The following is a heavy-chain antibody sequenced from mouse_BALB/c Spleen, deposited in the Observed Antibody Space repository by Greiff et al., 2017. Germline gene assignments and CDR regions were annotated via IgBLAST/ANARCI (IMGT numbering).Heavy chain of an antibody. CDR1: GFSLTGYG. V-gene: IGHV2-6-7*01. CDR3: ARGGYYYGSSYDAMDY. D-gene: IGHD1-1*01. J-gene: IGHJ4*01. CDR2: IWGDGST. Sequence: VKLVESGPGLVAPSQSLSITCTVSGFSLTGYGVNWVRQPPGKGLEWLGMIWGDGSTDYNSALKSRLSISKDNSKSQVFLKMNSLQTDDTARYYCARGGYYYGSSYDAMDYWGQGTSVTVSS.